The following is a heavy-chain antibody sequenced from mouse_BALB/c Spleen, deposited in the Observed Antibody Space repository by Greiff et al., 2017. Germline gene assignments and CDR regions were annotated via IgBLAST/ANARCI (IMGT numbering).Heavy chain of an antibody. Sequence: EVKLQESGGGLVQPGGSLKLSCAASGFTFSSYTMSWVRQTPEKRLEWVAYISNGGGSTYYPDTVKGRFTISRDNAKNTLYLQMSSLKSEDTAMYYCARHYGFAYWGQGTLVTVSA. CDR3: ARHYGFAY. CDR2: ISNGGGST. J-gene: IGHJ3*01. D-gene: IGHD1-1*02. V-gene: IGHV5-12-2*01. CDR1: GFTFSSYT.